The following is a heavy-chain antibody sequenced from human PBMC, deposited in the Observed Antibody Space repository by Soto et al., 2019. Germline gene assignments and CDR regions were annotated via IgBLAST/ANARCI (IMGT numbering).Heavy chain of an antibody. D-gene: IGHD3-3*01. V-gene: IGHV4-30-2*01. J-gene: IGHJ4*02. CDR2: IYHSGST. CDR1: GGSISSGGYS. CDR3: GRGPPFGR. Sequence: QLQLQESGSGLVKPSQTLSLTCAVSGGSISSGGYSWSWIRQPPGKGLEWIGYIYHSGSTYYNPSLKTRVTISVARSKTQFSLKLSSVTAAVTAVDYCGRGPPFGRWGQGTLVTVSS.